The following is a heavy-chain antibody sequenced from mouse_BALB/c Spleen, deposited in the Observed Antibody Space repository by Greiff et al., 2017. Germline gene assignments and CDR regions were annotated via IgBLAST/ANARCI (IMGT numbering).Heavy chain of an antibody. Sequence: EVNVVESGGDLVKPGGSLKLSCAASGFTFSSYGMSWVRQTPDKRLEWVATISSGGSYTYYPDSVKGRFTISRDNAKNTLYLQMSSLKSEDTAMYYCARHGDSSGYRDFDYWGQGTTLTVSS. CDR2: ISSGGSYT. V-gene: IGHV5-6*01. J-gene: IGHJ2*01. CDR3: ARHGDSSGYRDFDY. D-gene: IGHD3-2*01. CDR1: GFTFSSYG.